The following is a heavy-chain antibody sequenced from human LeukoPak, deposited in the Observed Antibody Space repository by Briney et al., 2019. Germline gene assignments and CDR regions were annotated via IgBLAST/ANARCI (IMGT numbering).Heavy chain of an antibody. CDR2: IIPILGIA. J-gene: IGHJ4*02. CDR1: GGTFSSYT. D-gene: IGHD2-2*01. CDR3: ARGTVVVPADY. Sequence: ASVKVTRKASGGTFSSYTISWVRQAPGQGLEWVGRIIPILGIANYAQKFQGRVTVTADKSTSTAYMELSRLRSEDTAVYYCARGTVVVPADYWGQATLVTVSS. V-gene: IGHV1-69*02.